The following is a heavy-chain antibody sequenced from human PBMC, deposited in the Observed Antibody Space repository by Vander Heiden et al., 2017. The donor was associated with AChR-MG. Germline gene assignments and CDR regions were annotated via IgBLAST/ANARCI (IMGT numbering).Heavy chain of an antibody. J-gene: IGHJ4*02. D-gene: IGHD2-15*01. Sequence: EAQLVESGGGLVQPGRSLRLSCAASGSTFPDYAIHRVRPAPGKGLEWVSSISWNSGNIDYADSVKGRFTISRDNAKNSLYLQMNSLRAEDTALYYCAKGPSGCSGGSCPGLFDYWGQGTLVTVSS. V-gene: IGHV3-9*01. CDR1: GSTFPDYA. CDR2: ISWNSGNI. CDR3: AKGPSGCSGGSCPGLFDY.